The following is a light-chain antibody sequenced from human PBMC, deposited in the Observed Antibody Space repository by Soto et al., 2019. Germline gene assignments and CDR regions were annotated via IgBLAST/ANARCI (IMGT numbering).Light chain of an antibody. CDR2: GAS. CDR1: QSVSRN. V-gene: IGKV3-15*01. Sequence: EVVLTQSPATLSVSPGDRATLSCRASQSVSRNLAWYQQKPGQAPRLLIYGASTRATGVPARFSGSGSAKEFTLSISSLQYEDVAVYYCQQYGDWPPETFGQGTKLEI. J-gene: IGKJ2*01. CDR3: QQYGDWPPET.